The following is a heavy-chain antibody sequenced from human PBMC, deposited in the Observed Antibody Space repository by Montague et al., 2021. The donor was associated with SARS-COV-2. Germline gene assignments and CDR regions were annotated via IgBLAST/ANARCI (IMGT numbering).Heavy chain of an antibody. D-gene: IGHD3-22*01. J-gene: IGHJ6*02. Sequence: SETLSLTCTVSGGSISSSSYYWGWIRQPPGKGLEWIESIYYSGSTYYNPSLKSRATMSVDTSKNQFSLKLSSATAADTAVYYCARDTRITMIVVVQGYGMDVWGQGTTVTVSS. CDR3: ARDTRITMIVVVQGYGMDV. CDR2: IYYSGST. V-gene: IGHV4-39*07. CDR1: GGSISSSSYY.